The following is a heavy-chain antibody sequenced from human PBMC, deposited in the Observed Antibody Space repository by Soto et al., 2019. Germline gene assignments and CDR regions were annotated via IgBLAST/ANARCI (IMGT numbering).Heavy chain of an antibody. CDR3: ARRGSGSYYDY. CDR2: ISGSGDST. D-gene: IGHD1-26*01. J-gene: IGHJ4*02. V-gene: IGHV3-23*01. Sequence: EVQLLESGGGLVQPGGSLRLSCAASGFIFSSYAMRWVRQAPVKVLEWVSAISGSGDSTYYADSVKGRFTISRDNSKNTLYLQMNSLRAEDTAVYYFARRGSGSYYDYWGQGTLVTVSS. CDR1: GFIFSSYA.